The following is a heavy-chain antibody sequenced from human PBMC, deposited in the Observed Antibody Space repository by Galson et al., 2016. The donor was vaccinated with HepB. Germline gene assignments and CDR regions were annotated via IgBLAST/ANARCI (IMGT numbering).Heavy chain of an antibody. CDR3: ARDYIGQHLDYFDY. CDR1: GFTFNYYT. V-gene: IGHV3-30*04. D-gene: IGHD6-13*01. CDR2: ISFDGNNK. Sequence: SLRLSCAASGFTFNYYTMHWVRQAPGKGLEWVAVISFDGNNKYYADSVKGRFTISRDDSKNTLYLQMNSLRAEDTALYYCARDYIGQHLDYFDYWGQGTLVSVSS. J-gene: IGHJ4*02.